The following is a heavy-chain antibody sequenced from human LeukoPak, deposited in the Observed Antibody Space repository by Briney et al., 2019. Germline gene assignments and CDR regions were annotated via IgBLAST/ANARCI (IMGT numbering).Heavy chain of an antibody. CDR1: GGSLSGYY. CDR3: ARGRRYFDL. V-gene: IGHV4-34*01. J-gene: IGHJ2*01. CDR2: IHHGGRT. Sequence: PSETLSLTCAVYGGSLSGYYWSWIRQLPGKGLEWIGEIHHGGRTKYHPALKSRVTISVDTSKNQFSLKLSSVTAADTAVYYCARGRRYFDLWGRGTLVTVSS.